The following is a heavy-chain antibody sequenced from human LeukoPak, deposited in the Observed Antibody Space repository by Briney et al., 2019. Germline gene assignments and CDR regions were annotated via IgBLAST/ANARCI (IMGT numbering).Heavy chain of an antibody. Sequence: SETLSLTCTVSGGSISSNNYYWGWIRQPPGKGLEWIGSIYYSGSTYYNPSLKSRVTISVDTSKNQFSLQLNSVTPEDTAVYYCARILLKDGDFDAFDIWGQGTMVTVSS. CDR2: IYYSGST. CDR1: GGSISSNNYY. CDR3: ARILLKDGDFDAFDI. D-gene: IGHD2/OR15-2a*01. V-gene: IGHV4-39*07. J-gene: IGHJ3*02.